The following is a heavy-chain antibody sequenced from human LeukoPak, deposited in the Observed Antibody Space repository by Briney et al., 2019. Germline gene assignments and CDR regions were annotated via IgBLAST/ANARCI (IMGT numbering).Heavy chain of an antibody. CDR3: ARASGSYEKIDF. CDR2: ISGSGGST. V-gene: IGHV3-23*01. Sequence: GGSLRLSCAASGFTFSSYAMSWLRQAPGKGLEWVSAISGSGGSTYYADSVKGRFTISRDNSKNTLYLQMNSLRAEDTAVYYWARASGSYEKIDFWGQGTLVTVSP. J-gene: IGHJ4*02. D-gene: IGHD1-26*01. CDR1: GFTFSSYA.